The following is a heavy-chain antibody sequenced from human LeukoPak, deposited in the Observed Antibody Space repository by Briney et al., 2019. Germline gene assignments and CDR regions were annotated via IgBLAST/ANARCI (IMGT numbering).Heavy chain of an antibody. CDR3: ARDDTSAHFFDY. D-gene: IGHD3-10*01. V-gene: IGHV3-21*01. J-gene: IGHJ4*02. CDR1: GFTFKIYS. CDR2: ISTSSSHM. Sequence: GGSLRLSCAASGFTFKIYSMNWVRQAPGKGLEWVSSISTSSSHMYYADSVKGRFTISRDNAKNSLYLQMNTLRAEDTAVYYCARDDTSAHFFDYWGQGTLVTASS.